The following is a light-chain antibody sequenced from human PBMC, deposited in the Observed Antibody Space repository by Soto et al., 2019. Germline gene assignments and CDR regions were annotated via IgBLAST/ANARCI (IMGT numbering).Light chain of an antibody. J-gene: IGKJ5*01. V-gene: IGKV3-11*01. Sequence: EIVLTQSPATLSLSPGKRSTLSCRASQSVSSYLAWYQQKPGKAPRLLIYDASNRATGIPARFSGSGYGTDLTITISSLETEDFAVYYCQQRSNWPITFGQGTRLEIK. CDR3: QQRSNWPIT. CDR1: QSVSSY. CDR2: DAS.